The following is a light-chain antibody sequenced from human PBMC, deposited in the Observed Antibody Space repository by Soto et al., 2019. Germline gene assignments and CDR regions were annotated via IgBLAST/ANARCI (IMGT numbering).Light chain of an antibody. CDR3: QQRYNWPPLT. CDR2: EAS. J-gene: IGKJ4*01. CDR1: QSVNTY. V-gene: IGKV3-11*01. Sequence: EIVLTQSPATLSLSPGERATLSCRASQSVNTYLAWYQQKPGQAPRLLIYEASNRATGIPARFSGSGSGTDFTLTISRLEPEDFAGYYCQQRYNWPPLTFGGGTKVEIK.